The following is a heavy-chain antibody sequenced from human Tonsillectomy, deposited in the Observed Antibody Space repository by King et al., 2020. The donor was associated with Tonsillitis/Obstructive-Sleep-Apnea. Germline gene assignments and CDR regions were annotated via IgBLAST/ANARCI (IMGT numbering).Heavy chain of an antibody. Sequence: LQLQESGPGLVKPSETLSLTCTVSGGSISSITYYWGWIRQPPGKGLEWIGSIYYSGSTYYNPSLKSRVTISVDTSKNQFSLKLSSVTAADTAVYFCAREGEYSSTNYFDYWGQGTLVTVSS. J-gene: IGHJ4*02. V-gene: IGHV4-39*02. CDR1: GGSISSITYY. CDR3: AREGEYSSTNYFDY. CDR2: IYYSGST. D-gene: IGHD6-6*01.